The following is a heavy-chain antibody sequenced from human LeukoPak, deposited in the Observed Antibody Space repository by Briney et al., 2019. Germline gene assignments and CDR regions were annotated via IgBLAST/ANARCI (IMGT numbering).Heavy chain of an antibody. CDR3: ARELVSSGTGYFDL. V-gene: IGHV3-23*01. J-gene: IGHJ2*01. CDR2: ITGSSTWT. CDR1: GFTFGNFG. Sequence: GGSLRLSCEASGFTFGNFGMTWVRQAPGKGLQWVSGITGSSTWTYYAASVKGRFTVSRDNSQNTLHLQMNSLRSDDTAVYYCARELVSSGTGYFDLWGRGTLVTVSS. D-gene: IGHD3-10*01.